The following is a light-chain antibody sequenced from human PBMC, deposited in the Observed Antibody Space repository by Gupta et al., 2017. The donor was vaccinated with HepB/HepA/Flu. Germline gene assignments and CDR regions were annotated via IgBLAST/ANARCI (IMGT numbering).Light chain of an antibody. J-gene: IGKJ1*01. V-gene: IGKV4-1*01. CDR2: WAS. CDR3: QQYYTTWT. Sequence: DIVMTQSPDSLAVSLGDRSTINCKSSQSVLYKSNNNNYLAWYQQKPGQPPKLLIYWASTRESGVPDRFSGSGSGTDFTLTTTSLQAEDVAVYYCQQYYTTWTFGQGTKVEIK. CDR1: QSVLYKSNNNNY.